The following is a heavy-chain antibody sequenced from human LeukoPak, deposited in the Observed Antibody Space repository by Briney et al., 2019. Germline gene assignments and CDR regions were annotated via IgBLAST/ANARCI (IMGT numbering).Heavy chain of an antibody. CDR2: IRYDGSNK. V-gene: IGHV3-30*02. CDR1: GFTFSSYG. CDR3: AREDYDILTGYSGGGIDY. Sequence: GGSLRLSCAASGFTFSSYGMHWVRQAPGKGLEWVAFIRYDGSNKYYADSVKGRFTISRDNSKNTLYLQMNSLRAEDTAVYYCAREDYDILTGYSGGGIDYWGQGTLVTVSS. J-gene: IGHJ4*02. D-gene: IGHD3-9*01.